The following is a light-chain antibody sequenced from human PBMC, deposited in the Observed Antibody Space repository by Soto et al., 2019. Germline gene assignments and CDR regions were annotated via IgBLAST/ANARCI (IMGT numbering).Light chain of an antibody. CDR1: SSDVGAYNY. CDR3: SSYTCSDNFV. CDR2: DVT. J-gene: IGLJ2*01. Sequence: QSALTQPPSASGSPGQSVTISCTGTSSDVGAYNYVSWYQQHPGKAPKLMIYDVTTRPSGVPDRFSGSKSGNTASLTVSGLQAEDEAAYFCSSYTCSDNFVFGGGTKLTVL. V-gene: IGLV2-8*01.